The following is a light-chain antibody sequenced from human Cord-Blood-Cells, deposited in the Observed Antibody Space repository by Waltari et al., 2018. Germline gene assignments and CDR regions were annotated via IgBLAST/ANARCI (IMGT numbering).Light chain of an antibody. CDR3: SSYTSSSTYV. Sequence: QSALTQPASVSGSPGQSNTISCTGTSSDVGGYNYVSWYQQHPGKAPQLMIYDGSKRPSGVSNRFSGSKSGNTASLTISGLQAEDEADYYCSSYTSSSTYVFGTGTKVTVL. CDR2: DGS. V-gene: IGLV2-14*01. CDR1: SSDVGGYNY. J-gene: IGLJ1*01.